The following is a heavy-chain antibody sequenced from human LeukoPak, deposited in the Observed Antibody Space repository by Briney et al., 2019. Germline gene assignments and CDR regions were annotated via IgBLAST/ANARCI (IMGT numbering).Heavy chain of an antibody. CDR2: ISAYNGNT. J-gene: IGHJ3*02. D-gene: IGHD2-2*01. Sequence: ASVKVSCKASGYTFTSYGISWVRQAPGQGLEWMGWISAYNGNTNYAQKLQGRVTMTRDTSISTAYMELSRLRSDDTAVYYCARKCSSTSCYRAFDIWGQGTMVTVSS. V-gene: IGHV1-18*01. CDR1: GYTFTSYG. CDR3: ARKCSSTSCYRAFDI.